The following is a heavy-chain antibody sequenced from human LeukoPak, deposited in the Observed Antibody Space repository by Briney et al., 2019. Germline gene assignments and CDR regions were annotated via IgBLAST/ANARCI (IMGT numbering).Heavy chain of an antibody. Sequence: GGSLRLSCAASGFTFSSYGMHWVRQAPGKGLEWVAVIWYDGSNKYYADSVKGRFTISRDNSKDALYLQMNSLRAEDTAVYYCATVGYSGYDYDYWGRGTLVSVSS. CDR1: GFTFSSYG. J-gene: IGHJ4*02. V-gene: IGHV3-33*01. CDR3: ATVGYSGYDYDY. CDR2: IWYDGSNK. D-gene: IGHD5-12*01.